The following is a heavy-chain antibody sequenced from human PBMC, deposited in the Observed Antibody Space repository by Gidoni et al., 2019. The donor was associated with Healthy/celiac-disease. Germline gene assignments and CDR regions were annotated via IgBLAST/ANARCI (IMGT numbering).Heavy chain of an antibody. V-gene: IGHV1-18*01. CDR1: GYPFTSYG. CDR2: ISAYNGNT. Sequence: QVQLVQSGAEVKKPGASVKVSCKASGYPFTSYGISWVRQAPGQGLEWMGWISAYNGNTNYAQKLQGRVTMTTDTSTSTAYMELRSLRSDDTAVYYCARAMGQQLVPGYDAFDIWGQGTMVTVSS. J-gene: IGHJ3*02. CDR3: ARAMGQQLVPGYDAFDI. D-gene: IGHD6-13*01.